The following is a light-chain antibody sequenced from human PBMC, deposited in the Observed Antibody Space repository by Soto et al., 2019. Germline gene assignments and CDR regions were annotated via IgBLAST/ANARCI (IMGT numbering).Light chain of an antibody. CDR1: SSDVGYYNY. CDR3: SSYGMGKNVV. J-gene: IGLJ2*01. V-gene: IGLV2-8*01. Sequence: QSALTQPPSASGSPGQSVTISCTGTSSDVGYYNYVSWYQQHPGRAPKLIIYEVNKRPSGVPDRFSGSKSGNTASLTVSGLAAEDEAEYYCSSYGMGKNVVFGGGTKLTVL. CDR2: EVN.